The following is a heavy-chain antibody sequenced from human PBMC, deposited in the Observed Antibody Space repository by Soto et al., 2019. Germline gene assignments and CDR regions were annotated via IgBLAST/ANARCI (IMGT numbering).Heavy chain of an antibody. CDR3: TTEALQGIDY. J-gene: IGHJ4*02. D-gene: IGHD2-15*01. CDR1: GFSFTNAW. V-gene: IGHV3-15*01. CDR2: IKGKSGGGTT. Sequence: LRLSCVASGFSFTNAWMTWVRQAPGKGLELIGRIKGKSGGGTTDYTAPVKGRFTISRDDSKNTLYLQMNSLKTEDTAVYYCTTEALQGIDYWGQGTLVTVSS.